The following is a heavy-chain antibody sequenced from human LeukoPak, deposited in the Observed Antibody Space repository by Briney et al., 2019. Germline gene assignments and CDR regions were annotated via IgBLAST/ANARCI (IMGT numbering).Heavy chain of an antibody. D-gene: IGHD1-26*01. CDR2: IIPILGIA. V-gene: IGHV1-69*04. CDR3: ARDEWELLREAAFGFDY. J-gene: IGHJ4*02. CDR1: GGTFSSYA. Sequence: GASVKVSCKASGGTFSSYAISWVRQAPGQGLEWMGRIIPILGIANYAQKFQGRVTITADKSTSTAYMELSSLRSDDTAVYYCARDEWELLREAAFGFDYWGQGTLVTVSS.